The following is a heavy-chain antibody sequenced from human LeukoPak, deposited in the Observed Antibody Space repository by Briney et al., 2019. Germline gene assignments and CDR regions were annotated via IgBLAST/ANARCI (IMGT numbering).Heavy chain of an antibody. Sequence: SETLSLNCTVSGGSISSYYWSWLRQPPGKGLEWIGYIYYSGSTNYNPSLKSRVTISVDTSKNQFSLRLSSVTAADTAVYYCARDYSSGWYWFDPWGQGTLVTVSS. CDR2: IYYSGST. J-gene: IGHJ5*02. D-gene: IGHD6-19*01. V-gene: IGHV4-59*01. CDR3: ARDYSSGWYWFDP. CDR1: GGSISSYY.